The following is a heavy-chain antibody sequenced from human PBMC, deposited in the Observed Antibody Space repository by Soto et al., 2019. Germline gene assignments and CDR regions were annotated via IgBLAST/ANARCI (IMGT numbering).Heavy chain of an antibody. CDR1: GGSISSDGYY. CDR2: IYYSGST. CDR3: ARDAGLRPPRF. J-gene: IGHJ4*02. Sequence: SETLSLTCTVSGGSISSDGYYWSWIRQHPGKGLEWIGYIYYSGSTYYNPSLESRVSISVDTSKNQFSLKLNSVTAADTAVYYCARDAGLRPPRFWGQGTLVTVSS. V-gene: IGHV4-31*03.